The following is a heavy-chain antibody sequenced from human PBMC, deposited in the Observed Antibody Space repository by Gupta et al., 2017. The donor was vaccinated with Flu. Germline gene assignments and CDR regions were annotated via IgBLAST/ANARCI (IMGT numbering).Heavy chain of an antibody. CDR3: ARNDWYFDL. CDR2: ISSNGRTI. Sequence: QVQLVESGGGLVKPGESPRLSCAASGFTLSDYSLHWIRQGTGKGREWISYISSNGRTIYYADSVTGRFTISRDNAKNSLYLQMSSLRAEDTAVYYCARNDWYFDLWGRGTLVTVSS. V-gene: IGHV3-11*01. CDR1: GFTLSDYS. J-gene: IGHJ2*01.